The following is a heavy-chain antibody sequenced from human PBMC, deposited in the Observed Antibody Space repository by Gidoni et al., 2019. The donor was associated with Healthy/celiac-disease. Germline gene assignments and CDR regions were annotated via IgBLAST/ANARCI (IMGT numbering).Heavy chain of an antibody. CDR2: ISSSGSTI. CDR1: GFTFSSYE. J-gene: IGHJ3*02. D-gene: IGHD3-9*01. CDR3: ARDLRPDAFDI. Sequence: EVQLVESGGGLVQPGGSLRLSCAASGFTFSSYEMNWVRQAPGKGLEWVSYISSSGSTIYYADSVKGRFTISRDNAKNSLYLQMNSLRAEDTAVYYCARDLRPDAFDIWGQGTMVTVSS. V-gene: IGHV3-48*03.